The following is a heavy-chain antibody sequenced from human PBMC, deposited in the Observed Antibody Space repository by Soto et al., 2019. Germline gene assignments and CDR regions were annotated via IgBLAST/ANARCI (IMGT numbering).Heavy chain of an antibody. CDR3: AHRLLDCSGGSCYGNFDY. J-gene: IGHJ4*02. CDR2: IYWDDDK. CDR1: GFSLTTSGVG. Sequence: QITLKESGPTLVKPTQTLTLTCTFSGFSLTTSGVGVGWIRQPPGKALEWLALIYWDDDKRYSPSLKSRLTITKDTSKHLVVLTLTNMDPVDTATYYCAHRLLDCSGGSCYGNFDYWGQGTLVTVSS. D-gene: IGHD2-15*01. V-gene: IGHV2-5*02.